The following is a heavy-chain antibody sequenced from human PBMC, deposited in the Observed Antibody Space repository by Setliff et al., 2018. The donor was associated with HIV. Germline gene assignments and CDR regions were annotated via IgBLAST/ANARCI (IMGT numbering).Heavy chain of an antibody. CDR2: INAGNGNT. J-gene: IGHJ4*02. CDR1: GYTFTSYT. V-gene: IGHV1-3*01. D-gene: IGHD1-26*01. Sequence: GASVKVSCKASGYTFTSYTMHWVRQAPGQRLEWMGWINAGNGNTKYSQKFQGRVTITRDTSASTAYMELSSLRPEDTAVYYCARDFSGTYYGDIDYWGQGTLVTV. CDR3: ARDFSGTYYGDIDY.